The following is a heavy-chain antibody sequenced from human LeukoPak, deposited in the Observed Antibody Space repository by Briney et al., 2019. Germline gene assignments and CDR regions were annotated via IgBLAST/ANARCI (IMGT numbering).Heavy chain of an antibody. V-gene: IGHV3-64D*06. CDR1: GFTFSSYA. Sequence: GGSLRLPCSASGFTFSSYAMHWVRQAPGKGLKYVSAISSNGGSTYYADSVKGRLTISRDNSKNTLYLQMSSLRAEDTAVYYCARDLWGTYSPGGYWGQGTLVTVSS. CDR3: ARDLWGTYSPGGY. D-gene: IGHD3-16*01. J-gene: IGHJ4*02. CDR2: ISSNGGST.